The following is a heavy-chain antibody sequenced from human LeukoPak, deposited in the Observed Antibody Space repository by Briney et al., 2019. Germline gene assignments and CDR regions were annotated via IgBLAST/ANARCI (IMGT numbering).Heavy chain of an antibody. Sequence: PSETLSLTCTVSGGSISNYYWSWIRQPPGKGLEWIGYIYYSGSTNYNPSLKSRVTLSVDTSKNQFSLKLNSVTATDTAVYYCARGRGCGDYLTWFDPWGQGTLVTVSS. CDR1: GGSISNYY. CDR3: ARGRGCGDYLTWFDP. CDR2: IYYSGST. J-gene: IGHJ5*02. V-gene: IGHV4-59*01. D-gene: IGHD4-17*01.